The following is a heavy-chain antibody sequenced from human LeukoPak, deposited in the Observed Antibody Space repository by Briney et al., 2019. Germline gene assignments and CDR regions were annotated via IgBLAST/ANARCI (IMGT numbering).Heavy chain of an antibody. CDR2: IIPMFGTA. J-gene: IGHJ4*02. CDR3: ARGTGDTAINAGTVPLDY. CDR1: GGTFSSCA. Sequence: SVKVSCKASGGTFSSCAINWVRQAPGQGLEWMGGIIPMFGTANYARKFQGRVTISTDESTSTAYMEVSSLRSEDTAVYYCARGTGDTAINAGTVPLDYWGQGTLVTVSS. D-gene: IGHD1-1*01. V-gene: IGHV1-69*05.